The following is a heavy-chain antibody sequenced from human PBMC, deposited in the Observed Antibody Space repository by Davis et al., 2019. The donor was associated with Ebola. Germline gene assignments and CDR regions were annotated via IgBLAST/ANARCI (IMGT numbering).Heavy chain of an antibody. D-gene: IGHD2-2*01. CDR3: ARNVIVVVPAVNRYYYYGMDV. Sequence: GESLKISCAASGFTFSSYSMNWVRQAPGKGLEWVSSISSSSSYIYYADSVKGRFTISRDNAKNSLYLQMNSLRAEDTAVYYCARNVIVVVPAVNRYYYYGMDVWGQGTTVTVSS. CDR2: ISSSSSYI. J-gene: IGHJ6*02. V-gene: IGHV3-21*01. CDR1: GFTFSSYS.